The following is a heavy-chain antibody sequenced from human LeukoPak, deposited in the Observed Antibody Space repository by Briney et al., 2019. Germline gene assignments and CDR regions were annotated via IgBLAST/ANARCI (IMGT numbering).Heavy chain of an antibody. Sequence: GGSLRLSCAASGFTFSSYAMSWVRQAPGKGLEWVSAISGSGGSTYYADSVKGRFTISRDNSKNTLYLQMNSLRAEDTAVYYCAKGYNTKYSGRIQSAFDIWGQGTMVTVSS. CDR2: ISGSGGST. V-gene: IGHV3-23*01. J-gene: IGHJ3*02. CDR1: GFTFSSYA. CDR3: AKGYNTKYSGRIQSAFDI. D-gene: IGHD1-26*01.